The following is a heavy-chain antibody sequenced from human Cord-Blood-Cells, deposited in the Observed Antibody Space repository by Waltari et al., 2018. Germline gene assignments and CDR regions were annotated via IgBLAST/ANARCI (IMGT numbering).Heavy chain of an antibody. CDR1: GGAIRSSSYH. CDR2: IYYSGST. V-gene: IGHV4-39*01. D-gene: IGHD2-15*01. J-gene: IGHJ4*02. Sequence: LQLQECGQGLVKPSASLSLTCTVSGGAIRSSSYHWGWIRQPPGKGLEWIGSIYYSGSTYYNPALKSRVTISVDTSKNQFSLKLSSVTAADTAVYYCARHERLKSGEVVVVAATDYWGQGTLVTVSS. CDR3: ARHERLKSGEVVVVAATDY.